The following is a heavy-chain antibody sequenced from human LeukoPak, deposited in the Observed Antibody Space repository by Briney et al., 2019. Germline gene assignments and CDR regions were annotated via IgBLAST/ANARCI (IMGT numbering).Heavy chain of an antibody. CDR1: GGSISSSS. J-gene: IGHJ4*02. CDR2: ISYDGFNK. V-gene: IGHV3-30*03. CDR3: ARAHDY. Sequence: LSLTCTVSGGSISSSSYYWGWIRQPPGKGLEWVAVISYDGFNKYYADSVKGRFTISRDNSKNTLYLQMNSLRAEDTAVYYCARAHDYWGQGTLVTVSS.